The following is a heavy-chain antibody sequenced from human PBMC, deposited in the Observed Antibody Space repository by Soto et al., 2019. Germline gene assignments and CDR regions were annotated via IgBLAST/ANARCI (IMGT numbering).Heavy chain of an antibody. J-gene: IGHJ6*02. CDR3: ARDGNSKYYNGMDV. V-gene: IGHV4-30-4*01. Sequence: PSETLSLTCTVSGGSISSGDYYWSWIRQPPGKGLEWIGYIYYSGSTYYNPSLKSRVTISVDTSKNQFSLKLSSVTAAETAVYYCARDGNSKYYNGMDVWGQGTTVTSP. D-gene: IGHD4-4*01. CDR1: GGSISSGDYY. CDR2: IYYSGST.